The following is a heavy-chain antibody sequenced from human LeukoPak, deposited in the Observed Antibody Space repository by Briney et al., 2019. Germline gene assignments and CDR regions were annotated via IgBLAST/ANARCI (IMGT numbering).Heavy chain of an antibody. V-gene: IGHV1-8*03. CDR1: GYTFTGYY. CDR2: INPNSANT. Sequence: ASVKVSCKASGYTFTGYYMHWVRQAPGHGLEWMGWINPNSANTGYAQRFQGRVTPTRNTTIGTAYMELSSLRSEDTAVYYCARGTAVSGTSDYFDSWGQGTLVTVSS. J-gene: IGHJ4*02. D-gene: IGHD6-19*01. CDR3: ARGTAVSGTSDYFDS.